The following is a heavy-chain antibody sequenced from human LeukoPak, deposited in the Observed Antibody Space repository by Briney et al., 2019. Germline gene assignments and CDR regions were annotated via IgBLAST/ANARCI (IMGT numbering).Heavy chain of an antibody. CDR2: ITHSGST. J-gene: IGHJ4*02. V-gene: IGHV4-34*01. Sequence: SETLSLTCDVYGGSFSGYHWTWIRQPPGKGLEWIGEITHSGSTNYNPSLKSRVTISVDTSKTQFSLKLTSVTAADTAVYYCAFWSGRMDYWGQGTLVTVSS. CDR1: GGSFSGYH. D-gene: IGHD3-3*01. CDR3: AFWSGRMDY.